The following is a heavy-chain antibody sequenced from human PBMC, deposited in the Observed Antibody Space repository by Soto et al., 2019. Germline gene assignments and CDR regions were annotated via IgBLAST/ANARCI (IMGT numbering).Heavy chain of an antibody. CDR1: GFTLSSHG. CDR3: AKDPLSNLNYYESGSYYRA. CDR2: ISFDGDNI. D-gene: IGHD3-10*01. V-gene: IGHV3-30*18. Sequence: PGGSLRLSCAASGFTLSSHGMHRVRQAPGKGLEWVAVISFDGDNIHYADSVQGRFTISRDATENTLHLQMNSLRAEDTAVYYCAKDPLSNLNYYESGSYYRAWGQGTLVTVSS. J-gene: IGHJ5*02.